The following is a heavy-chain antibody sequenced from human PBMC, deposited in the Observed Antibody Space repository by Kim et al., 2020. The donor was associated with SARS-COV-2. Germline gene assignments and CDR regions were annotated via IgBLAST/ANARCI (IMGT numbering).Heavy chain of an antibody. CDR3: AKSMIVVVTMGVTDY. V-gene: IGHV3-30*18. D-gene: IGHD3-22*01. Sequence: GGSLRLSCAASGFTFSSYGMHWVRQAPGKGLEWVAVISYDGSNKYYADSVKGRFTISRDNSKNTLYLQMNSLRAEDTAVYYCAKSMIVVVTMGVTDYWG. J-gene: IGHJ4*01. CDR1: GFTFSSYG. CDR2: ISYDGSNK.